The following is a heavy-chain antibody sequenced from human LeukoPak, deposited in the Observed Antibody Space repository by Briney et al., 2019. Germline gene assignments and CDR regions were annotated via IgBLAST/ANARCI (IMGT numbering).Heavy chain of an antibody. V-gene: IGHV5-51*01. CDR1: GYSFTSYW. D-gene: IGHD2-21*02. CDR3: AREAYCGGDCHPYGMDV. CDR2: IYPGDSDT. Sequence: GESLKISCKGSGYSFTSYWIGWVRQMPGKGLEWMGIIYPGDSDTRYSPSFQGQVTISADKSISTAYLQWSSLKASDIAMYYSAREAYCGGDCHPYGMDVWGQGTTVTVSS. J-gene: IGHJ6*02.